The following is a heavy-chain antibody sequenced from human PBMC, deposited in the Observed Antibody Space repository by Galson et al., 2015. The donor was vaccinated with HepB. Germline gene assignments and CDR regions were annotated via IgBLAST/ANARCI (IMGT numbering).Heavy chain of an antibody. CDR1: GFTFSSYG. CDR3: AKDLGGRITIFGVVIIGCLLWFGELLNELYYFDY. D-gene: IGHD3-3*01. V-gene: IGHV3-30*18. J-gene: IGHJ4*02. CDR2: ISYDGSNK. Sequence: SLRLSCAASGFTFSSYGMHWVRQAPGKGLEWVAVISYDGSNKYYADSVKGRFTISRDNSKNTLYLQMNSLRAEDTAVYYCAKDLGGRITIFGVVIIGCLLWFGELLNELYYFDYWGQGTLVTVSS.